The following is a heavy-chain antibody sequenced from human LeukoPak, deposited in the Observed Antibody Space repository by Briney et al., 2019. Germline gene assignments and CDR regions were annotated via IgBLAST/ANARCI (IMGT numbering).Heavy chain of an antibody. CDR3: ARDMGPAFDI. Sequence: SSETLSLTCTVSGGSISSSSYYWAWIRQPPGKGLEWIGGIYYSGGTHYNPSLKGRVTISVDTSKNQFSLRLSSVTAADTAVYYCARDMGPAFDIWGQGTMVTVSS. V-gene: IGHV4-39*07. CDR2: IYYSGGT. J-gene: IGHJ3*02. CDR1: GGSISSSSYY.